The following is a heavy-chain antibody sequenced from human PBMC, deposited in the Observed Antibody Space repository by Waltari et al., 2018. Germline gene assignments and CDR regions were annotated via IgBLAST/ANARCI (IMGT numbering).Heavy chain of an antibody. D-gene: IGHD6-13*01. Sequence: EVQVVESGGGLVQPGGSLKLSCAPSGFTFRGSTIHWVRQTSGKGLEWIGRIRSKPNNYATRYTASVEGRFTISRDDSENTAYLQMSSLMTEDTAVYYCTGGAVTGTDFWGQGTLVTVSS. V-gene: IGHV3-73*01. J-gene: IGHJ4*02. CDR1: GFTFRGST. CDR3: TGGAVTGTDF. CDR2: IRSKPNNYAT.